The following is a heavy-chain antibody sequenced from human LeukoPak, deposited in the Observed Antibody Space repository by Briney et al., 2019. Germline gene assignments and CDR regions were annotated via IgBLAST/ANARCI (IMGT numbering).Heavy chain of an antibody. CDR1: GYTFTGYY. J-gene: IGHJ3*02. Sequence: ASVKVSCKASGYTFTGYYMHWVRQAPGQGLEWMGWINPNSGGTNYAQKFQGRVTMTRDTSISTAYMELSRLRSDDTAVYYCAREGGSYSYAFDIWGQGTMVTVSS. V-gene: IGHV1-2*02. CDR3: AREGGSYSYAFDI. D-gene: IGHD1-26*01. CDR2: INPNSGGT.